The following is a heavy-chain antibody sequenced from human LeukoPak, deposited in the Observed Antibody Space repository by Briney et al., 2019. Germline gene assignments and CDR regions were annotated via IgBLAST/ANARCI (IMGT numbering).Heavy chain of an antibody. D-gene: IGHD2-2*01. CDR3: AGAKGLEYCSSTSCGLQH. J-gene: IGHJ1*01. CDR2: IYYSGST. CDR1: GGSISSYY. Sequence: SETLSLTCTVSGGSISSYYWSWIRQPPGKGLEWIGYIYYSGSTNYNPSLKSRVTISVDTSKNQFSLKLSSVTAADTAVYYRAGAKGLEYCSSTSCGLQHWGQGTLVTVSS. V-gene: IGHV4-59*01.